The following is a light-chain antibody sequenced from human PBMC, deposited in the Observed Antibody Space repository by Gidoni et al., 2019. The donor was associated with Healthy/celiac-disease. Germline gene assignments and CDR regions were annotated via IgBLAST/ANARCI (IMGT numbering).Light chain of an antibody. CDR2: YDS. CDR1: TIGSKS. Sequence: SYVLTQPPSVSVAPGKTARITCGGNTIGSKSVHWYKQKPGQAPVLVIYYDSDRPSGIPERFSGSNAGNTATLTISRVEAGDEADYYCQVWDSSSDLVVFGGGTKLTVL. CDR3: QVWDSSSDLVV. V-gene: IGLV3-21*04. J-gene: IGLJ2*01.